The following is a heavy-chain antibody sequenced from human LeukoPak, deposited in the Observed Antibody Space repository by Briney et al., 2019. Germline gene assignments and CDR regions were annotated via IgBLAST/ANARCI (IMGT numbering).Heavy chain of an antibody. V-gene: IGHV4-34*01. J-gene: IGHJ3*02. D-gene: IGHD5-18*01. CDR1: GVSFRGYY. CDR2: INHSGST. CDR3: ARGRNRGYSYGYLGAFDI. Sequence: SETLSLTCAVYGVSFRGYYRSGIRQPPGKGLEWIGEINHSGSTNYNPSLKSRVTISVDTSKDQFSLKLSSVTAADTAVYYCARGRNRGYSYGYLGAFDIWGQGTMVTVSS.